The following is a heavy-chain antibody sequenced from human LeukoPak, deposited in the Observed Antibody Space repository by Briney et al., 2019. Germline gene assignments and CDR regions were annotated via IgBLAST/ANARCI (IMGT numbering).Heavy chain of an antibody. CDR1: GFTFSNYW. CDR3: ARDSLDNAGDFDY. CDR2: INSDGSST. D-gene: IGHD2-2*03. J-gene: IGHJ4*02. V-gene: IGHV3-74*01. Sequence: GGSLRLSCAASGFTFSNYWTHWVRQAPGKGLVWVSRINSDGSSTNYADSVKGRFTISRDNAKNTLYLQMNSLRAEDTAVYYCARDSLDNAGDFDYWGQGTLVTVSS.